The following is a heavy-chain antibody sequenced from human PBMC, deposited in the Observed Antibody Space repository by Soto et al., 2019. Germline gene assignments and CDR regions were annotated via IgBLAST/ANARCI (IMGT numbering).Heavy chain of an antibody. D-gene: IGHD1-1*01. CDR1: GGTFSSYA. V-gene: IGHV1-69*01. Sequence: QVQLVQSGAEVKKPGSSVKVSCKASGGTFSSYAISWVRQAPGQGLEWMGGIIPIFGTANYAQKFQGRVTITADESTSTAYTELSSLRSEDTAVFYCASESPIQEMATTNPKYFQHCGQGTLVTVSS. J-gene: IGHJ1*01. CDR2: IIPIFGTA. CDR3: ASESPIQEMATTNPKYFQH.